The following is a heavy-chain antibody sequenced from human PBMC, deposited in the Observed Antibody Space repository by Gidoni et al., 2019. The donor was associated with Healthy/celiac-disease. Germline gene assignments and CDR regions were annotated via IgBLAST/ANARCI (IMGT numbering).Heavy chain of an antibody. D-gene: IGHD2-21*01. J-gene: IGHJ4*02. CDR2: IKQDGSEK. V-gene: IGHV3-7*03. CDR1: GFTFSSYW. Sequence: EVQLVESGGGLVQPGGSLRLSCAASGFTFSSYWMSWVRQAPGKGLEWVANIKQDGSEKYYVDSVKGRFTISRDNAKNSLYLQMNSLRAEDTAVYYCARDVTIVEPSWADYWGQGTLVTVSS. CDR3: ARDVTIVEPSWADY.